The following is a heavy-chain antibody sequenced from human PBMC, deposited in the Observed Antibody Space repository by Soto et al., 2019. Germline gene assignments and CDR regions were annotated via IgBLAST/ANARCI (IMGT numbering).Heavy chain of an antibody. Sequence: GGSLRLSCAASGFTFSDYYMSWIRQAPGKGLEWVSYISISGSTIYYADSVKGRFTISRDNAKNSLYLQMNSLRAEDTAVYYCARDLGIAALYYFDYWGQGTLVTVSS. CDR1: GFTFSDYY. D-gene: IGHD6-6*01. J-gene: IGHJ4*02. CDR3: ARDLGIAALYYFDY. V-gene: IGHV3-11*01. CDR2: ISISGSTI.